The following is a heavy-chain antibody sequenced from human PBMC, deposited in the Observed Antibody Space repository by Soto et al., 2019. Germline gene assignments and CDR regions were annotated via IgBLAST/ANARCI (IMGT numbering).Heavy chain of an antibody. V-gene: IGHV2-5*02. Sequence: QITLKESGPPLVKPTQTLTLTCSFSGFSLSTTGVGVGWIRQPPGKALEWLALIYWDDDKRYNPSLNSRLTIAQHTSKTQVVLAMTNMDPVDTATYYCVQSRCGGDCLQSYSSHSYYGLDVWGQGTTVTVSS. J-gene: IGHJ6*02. CDR1: GFSLSTTGVG. D-gene: IGHD2-21*02. CDR2: IYWDDDK. CDR3: VQSRCGGDCLQSYSSHSYYGLDV.